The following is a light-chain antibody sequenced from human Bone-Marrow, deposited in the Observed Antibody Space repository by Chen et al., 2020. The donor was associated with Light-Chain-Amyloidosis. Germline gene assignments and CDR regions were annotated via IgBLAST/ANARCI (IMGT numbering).Light chain of an antibody. J-gene: IGLJ1*01. CDR1: SSDVGRYNR. CDR2: EVS. V-gene: IGLV2-18*02. CDR3: SSYTTSSTYV. Sequence: HSALTQPPSASGSPGQSVTISCTGSSSDVGRYNRVSWFQQPPGAAPKLIIFEVSDRPSDVPDRFSGSKSGNTASLTISGLQAEDEADYYCSSYTTSSTYVFGTGTKVTVL.